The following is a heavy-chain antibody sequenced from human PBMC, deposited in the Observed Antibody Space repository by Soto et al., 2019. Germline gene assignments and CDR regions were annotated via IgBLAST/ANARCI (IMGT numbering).Heavy chain of an antibody. CDR3: ARHPAPSGSSWPLDS. CDR2: IYYSGST. V-gene: IGHV4-39*01. J-gene: IGHJ4*02. D-gene: IGHD6-13*01. CDR1: GGSVSISSNY. Sequence: QLQLQESGPGLVKPSETLSLTCSVSGGSVSISSNYWGWIRQPPGKGLEWIGTIYYSGSTYYNPSLKSRVTISVDTSKNQLPLRLTSVTAADTAVYYCARHPAPSGSSWPLDSWGQGTLVTVSS.